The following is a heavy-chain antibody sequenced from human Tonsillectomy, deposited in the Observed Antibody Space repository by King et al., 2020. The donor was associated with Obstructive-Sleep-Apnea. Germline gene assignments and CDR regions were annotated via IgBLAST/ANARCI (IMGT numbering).Heavy chain of an antibody. D-gene: IGHD6-19*01. CDR1: CGSISSSSYY. Sequence: QLQESGPGLVKPSETLSLTCTVSCGSISSSSYYCGWIRQPPGKGLEWIGSIYYSGSTYYNPSLKSRVTISVDTSKNQFSLKLSSVTAADTAVYYCARGSGWPYWYFDLWGRGTLVTVSS. V-gene: IGHV4-39*07. CDR3: ARGSGWPYWYFDL. J-gene: IGHJ2*01. CDR2: IYYSGST.